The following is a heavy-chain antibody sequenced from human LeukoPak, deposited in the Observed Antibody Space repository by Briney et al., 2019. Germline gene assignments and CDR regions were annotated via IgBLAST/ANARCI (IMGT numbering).Heavy chain of an antibody. CDR3: AKVEDYYGSGSPAGDYYYYMDV. CDR1: GFTFSSYG. Sequence: PGGSLRLSCAASGFTFSSYGMHWVRQAQGKGLEWVAFIRYDGSNKYYADSVKGRFTISRDNSKNTLYLQMNSLRAEDTAVYYCAKVEDYYGSGSPAGDYYYYMDVWGKGTTVTVSS. J-gene: IGHJ6*03. D-gene: IGHD3-10*01. V-gene: IGHV3-30*02. CDR2: IRYDGSNK.